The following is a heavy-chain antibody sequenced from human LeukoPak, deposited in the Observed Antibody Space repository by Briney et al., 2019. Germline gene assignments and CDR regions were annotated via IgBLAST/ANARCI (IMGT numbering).Heavy chain of an antibody. J-gene: IGHJ4*02. CDR2: INHSGST. CDR3: ARGVRYCSSTSCYTAVYFDY. CDR1: GGSFSGYY. V-gene: IGHV4-34*01. D-gene: IGHD2-2*02. Sequence: ETLSLTCAVCGGSFSGYYWSWIRQPPGKGLEWIGEINHSGSTNYNPSLKSRVTISVDTSKNQFSLKLSSVTAADTAVYYCARGVRYCSSTSCYTAVYFDYWGQGTLVTVSS.